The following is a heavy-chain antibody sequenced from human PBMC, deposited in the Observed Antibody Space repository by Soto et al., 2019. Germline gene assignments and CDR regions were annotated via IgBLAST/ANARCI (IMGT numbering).Heavy chain of an antibody. CDR1: GFTFSSYG. J-gene: IGHJ6*02. CDR3: ARDTGYSSSWFSPSSYGMDV. V-gene: IGHV3-30*03. CDR2: ISYDGSNK. Sequence: PGGSLRLSCAASGFTFSSYGMHWVRQAPGNGLEWVAVISYDGSNKYYADSAKGRFAISRDNSKNTLYLQMNSPRAEDTAVYYCARDTGYSSSWFSPSSYGMDVWGQGTTVTVSS. D-gene: IGHD6-13*01.